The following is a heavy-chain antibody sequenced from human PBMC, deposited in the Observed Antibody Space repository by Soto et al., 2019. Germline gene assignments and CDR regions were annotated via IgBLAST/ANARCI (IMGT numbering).Heavy chain of an antibody. Sequence: QVQLVESGGGVVQPGRSLRLSCAASGFTFSSYGMHWVRQAPGKGLEWVAVIWYDGSNKYYADSVKGRFTISRDNSKNTLYLQMNSLRAEDTAVYYCARDDGSQYRTLSFDIWGQGTMVTVSS. J-gene: IGHJ3*02. V-gene: IGHV3-33*01. CDR2: IWYDGSNK. CDR3: ARDDGSQYRTLSFDI. D-gene: IGHD2-2*02. CDR1: GFTFSSYG.